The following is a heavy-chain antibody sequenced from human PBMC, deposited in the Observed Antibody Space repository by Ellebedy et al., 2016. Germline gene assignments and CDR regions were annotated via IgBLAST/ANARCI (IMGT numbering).Heavy chain of an antibody. V-gene: IGHV1-69*04. CDR3: ARGLKWELDWFDP. CDR1: GGTFSSYA. Sequence: SVKVSXXASGGTFSSYAISWVRQAPGQGLEWMGRIIPILGIANYAQKFQGRVTITADKSTSTAYMELSSLRSEDTAVYYCARGLKWELDWFDPWGQGTLVTVSS. J-gene: IGHJ5*02. D-gene: IGHD1-26*01. CDR2: IIPILGIA.